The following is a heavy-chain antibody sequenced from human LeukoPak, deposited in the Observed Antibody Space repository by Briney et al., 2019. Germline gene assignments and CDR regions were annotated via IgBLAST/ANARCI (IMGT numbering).Heavy chain of an antibody. CDR2: ISSSSSNYI. V-gene: IGHV3-21*01. Sequence: GGSLRLSCAASGFTFSSYSMNWVRQAPGKGLEWVSSISSSSSNYIYYADSVKGRFTISRDNAKNSLYLQMNSLRAEDTAVYYCARGSGDTDYWGQGTLVTVSS. CDR3: ARGSGDTDY. D-gene: IGHD7-27*01. CDR1: GFTFSSYS. J-gene: IGHJ4*02.